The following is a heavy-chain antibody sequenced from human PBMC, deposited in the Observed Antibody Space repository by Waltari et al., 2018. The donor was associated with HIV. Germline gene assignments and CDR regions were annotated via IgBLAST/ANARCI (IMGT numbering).Heavy chain of an antibody. D-gene: IGHD1-26*01. CDR1: GFIPNAQL. CDR3: GKDLFYSGVYHAFEI. CDR2: SRNKERSYTT. Sequence: QLVDSGGGLVQPGGSLRLAWAGSGFIPNAQLMGWVRQAPGKGLEWVGRSRNKERSYTTEYAASVRGRFTISRDESKNSLYLQMSSLKIEDTAVYYCGKDLFYSGVYHAFEIWGQGTMVTVSS. J-gene: IGHJ3*02. V-gene: IGHV3-72*01.